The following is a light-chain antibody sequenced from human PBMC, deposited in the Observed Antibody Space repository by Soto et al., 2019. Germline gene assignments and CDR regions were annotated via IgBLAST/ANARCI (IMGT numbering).Light chain of an antibody. CDR2: DDS. V-gene: IGLV3-21*02. CDR3: PVWDTTNDVV. J-gene: IGLJ2*01. Sequence: SSVLNQPPSVSVAPGQTATISCGGNNIGSKSVHWYQQEPGQAPVLVVYDDSDRPSGIPERFSGSNSGHTATLTISRVEAGDEADYYCPVWDTTNDVVFGGGTQLTVL. CDR1: NIGSKS.